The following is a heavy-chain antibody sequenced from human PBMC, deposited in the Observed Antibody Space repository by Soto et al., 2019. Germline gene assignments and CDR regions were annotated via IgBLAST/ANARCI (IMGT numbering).Heavy chain of an antibody. D-gene: IGHD1-26*01. CDR1: GYTFTGYY. CDR3: AKGGAIVAAGTRVYLFNAMDV. Sequence: ASVKVSCKASGYTFTGYYVHWVRQAPGQGLEWMGWINPNSGDTYLAQRFQGRVTMNRDASIGTAYMELRGLTSDDTAEYYCAKGGAIVAAGTRVYLFNAMDVWGQGTTVTVSS. J-gene: IGHJ6*02. V-gene: IGHV1-2*02. CDR2: INPNSGDT.